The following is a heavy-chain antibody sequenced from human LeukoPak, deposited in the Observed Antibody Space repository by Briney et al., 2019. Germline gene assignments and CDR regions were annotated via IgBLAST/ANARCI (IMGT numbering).Heavy chain of an antibody. V-gene: IGHV4-34*01. CDR3: ARATEGYSSSVVYMDV. CDR1: DGSFTDYH. Sequence: SETLSLTCAVYDGSFTDYHWTWIRQPPGKGLEWIGEINHSGSTRYSPSLKSRATISVDTPKNQFPLKLSSVTAADTAVYYCARATEGYSSSVVYMDVWGKGTTVTVSS. D-gene: IGHD6-6*01. CDR2: INHSGST. J-gene: IGHJ6*03.